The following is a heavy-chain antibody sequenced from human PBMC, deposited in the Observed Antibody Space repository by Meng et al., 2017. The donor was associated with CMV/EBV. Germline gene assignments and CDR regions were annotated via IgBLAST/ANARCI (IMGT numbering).Heavy chain of an antibody. V-gene: IGHV3-21*01. D-gene: IGHD2-2*01. CDR1: AFTFSSYT. J-gene: IGHJ4*02. CDR3: ARGSTNCLDY. CDR2: ISSSSSYI. Sequence: GESLKSSCAASAFTFSSYTMNWVRQAPGKGLEWVSSISSSSSYIYYADSVRGRFTISRDNAENSLYLQMNSLRAEDTAVYYCARGSTNCLDYWGQGTLVTVSS.